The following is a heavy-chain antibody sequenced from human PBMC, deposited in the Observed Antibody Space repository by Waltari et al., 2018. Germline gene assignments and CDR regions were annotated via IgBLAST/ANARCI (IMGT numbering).Heavy chain of an antibody. Sequence: QITLKESGLTVVKPTQTLTLTCTFSGFSISTSGVGVGWIRQPPGKAPEYLVLIYWDDDKRYSPSLSSRLSISKDASKTQVVLTMTNMDPVDTATYFCARRRGVYNWNHGDFEYWCQGILVTVSS. D-gene: IGHD1-20*01. J-gene: IGHJ4*02. CDR3: ARRRGVYNWNHGDFEY. CDR2: IYWDDDK. V-gene: IGHV2-5*02. CDR1: GFSISTSGVG.